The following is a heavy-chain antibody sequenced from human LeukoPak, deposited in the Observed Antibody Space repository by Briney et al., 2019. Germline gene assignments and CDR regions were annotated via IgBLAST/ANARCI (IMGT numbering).Heavy chain of an antibody. CDR2: IYYSGSS. J-gene: IGHJ3*02. V-gene: IGHV4-59*01. CDR3: ARDREVVAFDI. D-gene: IGHD2-15*01. CDR1: GASMNSYY. Sequence: SETLSLTCTVSGASMNSYYWNWIRQPPGKGLEWIGYIYYSGSSNYNPSLKSRVTISVDTSKKQFSLKLRSVTAADTAVYYCARDREVVAFDIWGQGTMVTVSS.